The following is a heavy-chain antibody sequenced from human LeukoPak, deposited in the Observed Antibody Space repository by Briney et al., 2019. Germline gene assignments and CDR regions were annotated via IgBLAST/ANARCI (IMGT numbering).Heavy chain of an antibody. Sequence: GGSLRLSCAASGFTFSSYEMNWVRQAPGKGLEWVSYISTTSSSIYYADSVKGRFTISRDNAKSSLYLQMNSLRAEDTAVYYCARGDTWNSYYYYYMDVWGKGTTVTVSS. CDR3: ARGDTWNSYYYYYMDV. CDR2: ISTTSSSI. V-gene: IGHV3-48*03. J-gene: IGHJ6*03. CDR1: GFTFSSYE. D-gene: IGHD1-7*01.